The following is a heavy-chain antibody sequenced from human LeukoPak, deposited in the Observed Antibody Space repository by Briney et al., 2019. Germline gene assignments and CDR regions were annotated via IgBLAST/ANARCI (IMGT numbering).Heavy chain of an antibody. CDR3: TKGRVRGVDNWFDP. V-gene: IGHV3-23*01. CDR1: GSSFSSNA. Sequence: GGSLCLSCGASGSSFSSNAWNWVRQPPGKGLGWVSGISGPGSTTYYADSVKGRFTISRDNSQNTLYLQMNSLRADDTALYYCTKGRVRGVDNWFDPWGQGTLVTVSS. J-gene: IGHJ5*02. D-gene: IGHD3-10*01. CDR2: ISGPGSTT.